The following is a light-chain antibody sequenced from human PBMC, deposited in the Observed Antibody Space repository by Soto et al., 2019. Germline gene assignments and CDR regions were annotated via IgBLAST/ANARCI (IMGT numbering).Light chain of an antibody. CDR2: AAS. CDR1: QDIANF. V-gene: IGKV1-27*01. J-gene: IGKJ1*01. Sequence: DIQMTQSPSSLSASVGDRVSITCRASQDIANFLAWYQHKAGKVPTLLIYAASTLQSGVPSRFSGSASGTDFTLTISSLQPEDVATYYCQKYNSPPWTFGQGTKVEV. CDR3: QKYNSPPWT.